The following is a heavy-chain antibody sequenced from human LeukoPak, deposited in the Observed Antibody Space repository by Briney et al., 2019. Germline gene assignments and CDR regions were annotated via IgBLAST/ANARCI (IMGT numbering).Heavy chain of an antibody. CDR3: ARGGSYDSSGYYYRWLTRFFNY. Sequence: SQTLSLTCAISGDSVSSKSAAWNWIRQSPSRGLEWLGRTYYRSKWYNDYPVSVQSRITINPDTSKNQFSLQLNSVTAADTAVYYCARGGSYDSSGYYYRWLTRFFNYWGQGTLVTVSS. D-gene: IGHD3-22*01. CDR2: TYYRSKWYN. V-gene: IGHV6-1*01. CDR1: GDSVSSKSAA. J-gene: IGHJ4*02.